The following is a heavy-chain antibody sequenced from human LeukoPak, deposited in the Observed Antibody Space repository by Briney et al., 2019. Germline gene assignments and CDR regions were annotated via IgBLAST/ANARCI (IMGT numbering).Heavy chain of an antibody. J-gene: IGHJ4*02. D-gene: IGHD1-14*01. Sequence: GGSLRLSCAGSGFSFSSYWMHWVRQAPGKGLEWVSYIERSSGIIYYADSVKGRFTISRDNAKNSLYLQMNSLRAEDTAVYYCAKEGLNRGYYFDYWGQGTLVTVSS. CDR3: AKEGLNRGYYFDY. CDR2: IERSSGII. CDR1: GFSFSSYW. V-gene: IGHV3-48*01.